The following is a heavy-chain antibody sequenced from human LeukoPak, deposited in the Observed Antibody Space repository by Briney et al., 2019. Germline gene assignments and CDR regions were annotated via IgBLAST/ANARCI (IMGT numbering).Heavy chain of an antibody. CDR2: IYYSGST. CDR3: ARDNWNYGSSMDV. J-gene: IGHJ6*02. D-gene: IGHD1-7*01. CDR1: GFTFDDYA. V-gene: IGHV4-59*01. Sequence: LRLSCAASGFTFDDYAMHWVRQAPGKGLEWIGYIYYSGSTNYNPSLKSRVTISVDTSKNQFSLKLSSVTAADTAVYYCARDNWNYGSSMDVWGQGTTVTVS.